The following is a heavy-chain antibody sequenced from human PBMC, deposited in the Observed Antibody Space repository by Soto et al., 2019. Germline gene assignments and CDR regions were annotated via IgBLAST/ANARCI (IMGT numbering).Heavy chain of an antibody. Sequence: PGGSRRLACAASRFTFSNYSMNWVRQAPGKGLKWISSISSSSSHTYYADSVKGRFTISRDNAKSSLYLQMDSLRADDTAVDDCGTGGYGPSGYYCGQGTPVTVAS. J-gene: IGHJ4*02. CDR2: ISSSSSHT. V-gene: IGHV3-21*01. CDR1: RFTFSNYS. CDR3: GTGGYGPSGYY. D-gene: IGHD3-22*01.